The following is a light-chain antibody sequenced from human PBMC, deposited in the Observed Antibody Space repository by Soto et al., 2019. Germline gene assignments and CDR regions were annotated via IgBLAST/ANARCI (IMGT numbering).Light chain of an antibody. J-gene: IGKJ4*01. V-gene: IGKV3-15*01. CDR3: QQYNEWPLT. CDR1: QSVSTN. CDR2: GAS. Sequence: ETVMTQSPATLSVSPGERATLSCGASQSVSTNLAWYQQKPGQVSRLLIYGASTRASDIPARFSGSGSGTEFTLTISSLQSEDFAVYYCQQYNEWPLTFGGGTKVEIE.